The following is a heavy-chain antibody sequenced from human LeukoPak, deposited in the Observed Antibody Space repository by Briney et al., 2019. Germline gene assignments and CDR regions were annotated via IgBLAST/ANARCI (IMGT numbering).Heavy chain of an antibody. J-gene: IGHJ4*02. CDR3: ANRDSSGYLAFDY. V-gene: IGHV3-53*01. CDR1: GFTVSSNY. Sequence: PGGSLRLSCAASGFTVSSNYMSWVRQAPGKGLEWVSVIYSGGSTYYADSVKGRFTISRDNSKNTLYLQMNSLRAEDTAVYYCANRDSSGYLAFDYWGQGTLVTVSS. D-gene: IGHD3-22*01. CDR2: IYSGGST.